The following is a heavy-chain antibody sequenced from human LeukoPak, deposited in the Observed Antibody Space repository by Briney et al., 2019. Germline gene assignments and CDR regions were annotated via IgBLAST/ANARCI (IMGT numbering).Heavy chain of an antibody. CDR3: AYCGGDCYFDY. CDR2: IIPIFGTA. V-gene: IGHV1-69*06. CDR1: GGTFSSYA. D-gene: IGHD2-21*02. J-gene: IGHJ4*02. Sequence: SVKVSCKASGGTFSSYAISWVRQAPGHGLEWMGRIIPIFGTANYAQKFQGRVTITADKSTSTAYMELSSLRSEDTAVYYCAYCGGDCYFDYWGQGTLVTVSS.